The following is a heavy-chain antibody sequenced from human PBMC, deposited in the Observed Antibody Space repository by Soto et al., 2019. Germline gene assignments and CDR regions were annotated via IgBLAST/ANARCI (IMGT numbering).Heavy chain of an antibody. CDR3: ARERAMTTVTATHWWFDP. Sequence: SETLSLTCTVSGGSISSYYWSWIRQPPGKGLEWIGYIYYSGSTNYNPSLKSQVTIAVDMSKNQFSLKLSSVTAADTAVYYCARERAMTTVTATHWWFDPWGQGTLVTVSS. CDR2: IYYSGST. CDR1: GGSISSYY. D-gene: IGHD4-17*01. V-gene: IGHV4-59*01. J-gene: IGHJ5*02.